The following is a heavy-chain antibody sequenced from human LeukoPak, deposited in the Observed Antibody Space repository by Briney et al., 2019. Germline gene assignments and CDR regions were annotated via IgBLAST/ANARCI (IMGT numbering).Heavy chain of an antibody. J-gene: IGHJ3*01. CDR2: INHSGST. V-gene: IGHV4-34*01. CDR3: ASIHQLRGTDVFDL. Sequence: SETLSLTCAVYGGSLSDYYWSWRRQTPGKGLEWIGEINHSGSTSYNPALKSRVTISVDTSKNQFSLKLSSVTAADTSVYYCASIHQLRGTDVFDLWGQGTMVTVSS. CDR1: GGSLSDYY. D-gene: IGHD1-1*01.